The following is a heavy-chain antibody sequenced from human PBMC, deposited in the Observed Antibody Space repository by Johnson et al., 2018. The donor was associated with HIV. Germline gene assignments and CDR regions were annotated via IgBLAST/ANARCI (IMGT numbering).Heavy chain of an antibody. J-gene: IGHJ3*02. D-gene: IGHD2-15*01. CDR3: ASYCSGGSCYRRSPSDAFDI. CDR2: IRYDGSNK. Sequence: VQLVESGGGLVKPGGSLRLSCAASGFTFSDSSMNWIRQAPGKGLEWVAFIRYDGSNKYYADSVKGRFTISRDNSKNTLYLQMNSLRAEDTAVYYCASYCSGGSCYRRSPSDAFDIWGQGTMVTVSS. CDR1: GFTFSDSS. V-gene: IGHV3-30*02.